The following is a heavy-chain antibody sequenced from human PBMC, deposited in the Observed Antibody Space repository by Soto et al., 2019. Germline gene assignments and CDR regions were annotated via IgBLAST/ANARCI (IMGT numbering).Heavy chain of an antibody. D-gene: IGHD5-12*01. V-gene: IGHV1-58*01. CDR1: GFTFTSSA. CDR2: IVVGSGNT. Sequence: GASVKVSCKASGFTFTSSAVQWVRQARGQRLEWIGWIVVGSGNTNYAQKFQERVTITRDMSTSTAYMELSSLRSEDTAVYYCAAAGIVATPPEIAFDYWGQGTLVTISS. CDR3: AAAGIVATPPEIAFDY. J-gene: IGHJ4*02.